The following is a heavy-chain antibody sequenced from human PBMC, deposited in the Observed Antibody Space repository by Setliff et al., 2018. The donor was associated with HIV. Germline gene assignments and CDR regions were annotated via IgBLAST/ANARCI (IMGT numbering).Heavy chain of an antibody. CDR1: DDSLSRSDFY. V-gene: IGHV4-39*01. Sequence: SETLSLTCTVTDDSLSRSDFYWAWIRQPPEKGLEWVASIYDTGDTHYNPSLKSRVTISVDTPKNQFSLNLSSVTAADTAVYYCARRPPLTTGREYYFDFWGQGTLVTVSS. D-gene: IGHD1-1*01. CDR3: ARRPPLTTGREYYFDF. J-gene: IGHJ4*02. CDR2: IYDTGDT.